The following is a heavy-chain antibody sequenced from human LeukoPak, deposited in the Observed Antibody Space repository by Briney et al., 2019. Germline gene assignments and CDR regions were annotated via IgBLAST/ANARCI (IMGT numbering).Heavy chain of an antibody. D-gene: IGHD5-18*01. J-gene: IGHJ3*02. CDR2: IYYSGST. V-gene: IGHV4-59*01. CDR3: ARRVGHSYGVTGAGAFDI. Sequence: PSETLSLTCTASGCTISSYYWSWLRQPPGKGLEWIGYIYYSGSTYYNPSLKSRVTILVDTPNNQFSLRLSPVTAADTAVYYCARRVGHSYGVTGAGAFDIWGQGTMVTVSS. CDR1: GCTISSYY.